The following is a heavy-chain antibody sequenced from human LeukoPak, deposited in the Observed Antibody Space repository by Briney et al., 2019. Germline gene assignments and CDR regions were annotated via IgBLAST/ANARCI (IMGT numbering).Heavy chain of an antibody. CDR2: IYHSGST. Sequence: SGTLSLTCAVSGVAISGGGYCGGWVRQPPGGGRGWGGYIYHSGSTYYNPSLKSRVTISVDRSKNQFSLKLSSVTAADTAVYYCARGVRYDFWSGWDAFDIWGQGTMVTVSS. D-gene: IGHD3-3*01. V-gene: IGHV4-30-2*01. J-gene: IGHJ3*02. CDR3: ARGVRYDFWSGWDAFDI. CDR1: GVAISGGGYC.